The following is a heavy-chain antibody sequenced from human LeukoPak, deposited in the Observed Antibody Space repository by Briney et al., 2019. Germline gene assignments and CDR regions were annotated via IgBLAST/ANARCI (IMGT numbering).Heavy chain of an antibody. CDR1: GYTFTSYA. Sequence: ASVKVSCKASGYTFTSYAMNWVRQAPGQGLEWMGWINTNTGNPTYAQGFTGRFVFSLDTSVSTAYLQIGSLKAEDTAVYYCARGRVRGVKQPYYYYMDVWGKGTTVTVSS. CDR2: INTNTGNP. D-gene: IGHD3-10*01. V-gene: IGHV7-4-1*01. J-gene: IGHJ6*03. CDR3: ARGRVRGVKQPYYYYMDV.